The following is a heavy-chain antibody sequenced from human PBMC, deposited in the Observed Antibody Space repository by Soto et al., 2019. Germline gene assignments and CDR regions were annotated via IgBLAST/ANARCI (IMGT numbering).Heavy chain of an antibody. Sequence: ASVKVSCKASGGSFSSDAISWVRQAPGQGLEGVGGIIPIFGITKYAQKFQGRVTIIADTSTTTAYLELSSLRSEDTAIYYCARDPGRSSNRWRVRQVADGDYYVMDVWGQGTTVTVSS. J-gene: IGHJ6*02. D-gene: IGHD2-2*01. CDR1: GGSFSSDA. CDR3: ARDPGRSSNRWRVRQVADGDYYVMDV. V-gene: IGHV1-69*10. CDR2: IIPIFGIT.